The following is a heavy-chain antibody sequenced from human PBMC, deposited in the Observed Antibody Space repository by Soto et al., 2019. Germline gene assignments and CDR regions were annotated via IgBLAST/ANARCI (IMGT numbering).Heavy chain of an antibody. D-gene: IGHD3-10*01. CDR1: GYTFTSYG. Sequence: ASVKVSCKASGYTFTSYGISWVRQAPGQGLEWMGGISPYNGNANYAQKLQGRVTITTDESTSTAYMELSSLRSEDTAVYYCARVRILGITMVRGDYGMDVWGQATTVTVSS. V-gene: IGHV1-18*01. CDR2: ISPYNGNA. J-gene: IGHJ6*02. CDR3: ARVRILGITMVRGDYGMDV.